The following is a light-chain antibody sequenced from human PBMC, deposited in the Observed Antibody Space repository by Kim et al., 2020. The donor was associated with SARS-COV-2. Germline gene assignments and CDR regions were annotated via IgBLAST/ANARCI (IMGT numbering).Light chain of an antibody. CDR2: DTS. CDR3: QQRISWPRVT. Sequence: EIVLTQSPATLSLSPGETATLSCRTSQSVSKYLAWFQQKPGQAPRILIYDTSNRATGTPARFSGGGSGTDFTLTVSSLEPEDFAVYYCQQRISWPRVTFGQGTRLEIK. J-gene: IGKJ5*01. V-gene: IGKV3-11*01. CDR1: QSVSKY.